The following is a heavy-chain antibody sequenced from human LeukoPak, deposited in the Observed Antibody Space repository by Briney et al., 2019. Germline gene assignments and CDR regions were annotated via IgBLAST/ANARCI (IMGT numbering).Heavy chain of an antibody. V-gene: IGHV1-69*13. CDR2: IIPIFGTA. CDR3: ARERGRIAPNDAFDI. CDR1: GGTFSSYA. D-gene: IGHD6-13*01. J-gene: IGHJ3*02. Sequence: AASVKVSCKASGGTFSSYAISWVRQAPGQGLEWMGGIIPIFGTANYAQKFQGRVTITADESTSTAYMELSSLRSEDTAVYYCARERGRIAPNDAFDIWGQGTMVTVSS.